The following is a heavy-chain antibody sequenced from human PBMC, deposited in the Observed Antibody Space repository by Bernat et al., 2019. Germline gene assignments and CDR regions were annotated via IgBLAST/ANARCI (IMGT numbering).Heavy chain of an antibody. D-gene: IGHD7-27*01. J-gene: IGHJ4*02. Sequence: QVQLVESGGGVVQPGRSLRLSCAASGFTFSSYAMHWVRQAPGKGLEWVAVISYDGSNKYYADSVKGRFTISRDNSKNTLYLQMNSLRAEDTAVYYCARGGLGIGLHYWGQGTLVTVSS. CDR1: GFTFSSYA. V-gene: IGHV3-30-3*01. CDR3: ARGGLGIGLHY. CDR2: ISYDGSNK.